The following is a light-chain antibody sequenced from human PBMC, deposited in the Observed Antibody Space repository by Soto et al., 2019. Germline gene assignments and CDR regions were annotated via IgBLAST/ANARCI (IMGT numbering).Light chain of an antibody. V-gene: IGKV3-20*01. CDR1: QTVSSSY. CDR3: QLYGTPQIT. Sequence: EIVVSLSPGTRSLSPGERATLSCRASQTVSSSYLAWYQQKPGQAPRLLIYGASSRATGIPDRFSGSGAGTDFNLTISRLEPEDFAVYYCQLYGTPQITFGQGTRL. J-gene: IGKJ5*01. CDR2: GAS.